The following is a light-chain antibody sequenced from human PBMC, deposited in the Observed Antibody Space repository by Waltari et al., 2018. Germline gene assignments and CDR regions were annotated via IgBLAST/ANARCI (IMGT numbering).Light chain of an antibody. CDR1: QSVSNSY. CDR3: QQYGTSPT. V-gene: IGKV3-20*01. CDR2: GAS. Sequence: EIVLTQSPGTLSLSPGERATLSCRASQSVSNSYLAWYQQKPGQAPRLLIYGASTRATGIPDRFSGSVSGTDFTLTISRLEPEDFAVYYCQQYGTSPTFGQGTKVEIK. J-gene: IGKJ1*01.